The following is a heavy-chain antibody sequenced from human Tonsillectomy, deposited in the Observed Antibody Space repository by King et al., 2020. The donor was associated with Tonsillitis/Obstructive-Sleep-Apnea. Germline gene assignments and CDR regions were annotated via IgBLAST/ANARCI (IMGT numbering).Heavy chain of an antibody. J-gene: IGHJ4*02. Sequence: VQLVESGGGLVQPGGSLRLSCAASGVNSYSYVMRWVRQAPGKGLEWGSSIGGGDDRTYYADSVRGRFTVSRENSRNTLYLQLNSLRAEDTAVYYCTQDGGGDNWRRFESWGQGTPVTVSS. D-gene: IGHD1-1*01. CDR2: IGGGDDRT. V-gene: IGHV3-23*04. CDR3: TQDGGGDNWRRFES. CDR1: GVNSYSYV.